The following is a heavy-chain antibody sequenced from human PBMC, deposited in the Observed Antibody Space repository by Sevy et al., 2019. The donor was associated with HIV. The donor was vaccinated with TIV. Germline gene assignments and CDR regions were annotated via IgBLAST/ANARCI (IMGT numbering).Heavy chain of an antibody. CDR3: ARVAGREILFYY. J-gene: IGHJ4*02. Sequence: GGSLRLSCAASGFTFSSYAMHWVRQAPGKGLEWVAVISYDGSNKYYADSVKGRFTISRDNSKNTLYLQMNSLRAEDTAVYYCARVAGREILFYYWGQGTLVTVSS. CDR1: GFTFSSYA. CDR2: ISYDGSNK. V-gene: IGHV3-30*04.